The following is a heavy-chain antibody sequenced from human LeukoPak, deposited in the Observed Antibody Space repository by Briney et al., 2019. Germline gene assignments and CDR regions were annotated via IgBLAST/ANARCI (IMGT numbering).Heavy chain of an antibody. V-gene: IGHV3-30*18. CDR1: GFTFSSYG. CDR2: ISYDGSSK. CDR3: AKDRVDAAAGSFADY. Sequence: GGSLRLSCAASGFTFSSYGMHWVRQAPGKGLEWVAVISYDGSSKYYADSVKGRFTISRDNSKNTLYLQMNSLRAEDTAVYYCAKDRVDAAAGSFADYWGQGTLVTVSS. J-gene: IGHJ4*02. D-gene: IGHD6-13*01.